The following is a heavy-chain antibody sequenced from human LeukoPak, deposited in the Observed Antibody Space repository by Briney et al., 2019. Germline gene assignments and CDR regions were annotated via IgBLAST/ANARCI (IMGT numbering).Heavy chain of an antibody. Sequence: GGSLRLSCAASGITFSSYAMSWVRQAPGKGLEWVSAISGSGGSTYYADSVKGRFTISRDNSKNTLYLQMNSLRAEDTAVYYCAKDGAESGSYRLYYFDYWGQGTLVTVSS. J-gene: IGHJ4*02. D-gene: IGHD1-26*01. CDR1: GITFSSYA. CDR3: AKDGAESGSYRLYYFDY. CDR2: ISGSGGST. V-gene: IGHV3-23*01.